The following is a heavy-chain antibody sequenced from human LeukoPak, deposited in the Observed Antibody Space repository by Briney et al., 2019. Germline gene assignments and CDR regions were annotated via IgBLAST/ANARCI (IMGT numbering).Heavy chain of an antibody. J-gene: IGHJ4*02. D-gene: IGHD4-17*01. Sequence: GGSLRLPCAASGFTFSDYYMSWIRQAPGKGLEWVSYISSSGSTIYYADSVKGRCTISRDNSKNTLFLQMNSLRAEDTAVYYCATPPTVTRNYWGQGTLVTVSS. CDR2: ISSSGSTI. CDR3: ATPPTVTRNY. CDR1: GFTFSDYY. V-gene: IGHV3-11*01.